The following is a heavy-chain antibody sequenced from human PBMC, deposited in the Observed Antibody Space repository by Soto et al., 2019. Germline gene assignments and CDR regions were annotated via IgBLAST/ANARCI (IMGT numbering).Heavy chain of an antibody. J-gene: IGHJ4*02. Sequence: GGSLRLSCAASGFTFSSYEMNWVRQAPGKGLEWVSYISSSGSTIYYADSVKGRFTISRHNSKNTLYLQMNSLRAEDTAVYYCARVSVGAIDYWGQGTLVTVSS. CDR1: GFTFSSYE. CDR2: ISSSGSTI. CDR3: ARVSVGAIDY. D-gene: IGHD1-26*01. V-gene: IGHV3-48*03.